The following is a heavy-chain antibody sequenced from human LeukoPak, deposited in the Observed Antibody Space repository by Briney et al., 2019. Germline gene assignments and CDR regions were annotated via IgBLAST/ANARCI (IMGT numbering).Heavy chain of an antibody. CDR2: INPSSGGT. J-gene: IGHJ4*02. V-gene: IGHV1-2*02. CDR1: GYTFTGYY. CDR3: ASGPSVWGSSPLLYFDY. Sequence: ASVKVSCKASGYTFTGYYLHWVRQAPGQGLEWMGWINPSSGGTNFAQKFQGRVTMTRDTSISTAYMELSRLRSDDTAVYYRASGPSVWGSSPLLYFDYWGQGTLVTVSS. D-gene: IGHD3-16*01.